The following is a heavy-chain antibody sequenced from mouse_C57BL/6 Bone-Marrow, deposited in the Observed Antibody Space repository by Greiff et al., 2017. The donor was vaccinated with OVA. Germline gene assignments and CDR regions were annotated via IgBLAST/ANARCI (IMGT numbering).Heavy chain of an antibody. J-gene: IGHJ3*01. CDR2: INPGSGGT. CDR1: GYAFTNYL. D-gene: IGHD3-3*01. Sequence: VQRVESGAELVRPGTSVKVSCKASGYAFTNYLIEWVKQRPGQGLEWIGVINPGSGGTNYNEKFKGKATLTADKSSSTAYMQLSSLTSEDSAVYFCARDGTRAYWGQGSLVTVSA. V-gene: IGHV1-54*01. CDR3: ARDGTRAY.